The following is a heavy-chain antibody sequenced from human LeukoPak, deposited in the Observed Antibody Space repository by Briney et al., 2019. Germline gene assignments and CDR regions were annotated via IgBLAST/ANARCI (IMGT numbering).Heavy chain of an antibody. Sequence: SETLSLTCTVSGGSISSSIYYWGWIRQPPGKGLEWIGSIYYSGSTYYNPSLKSRVTISVDTSKNQFSLKLSSVTAADTAVYYCARPGIAAAGTALDYWGQGTLVTVSS. CDR1: GGSISSSIYY. CDR3: ARPGIAAAGTALDY. J-gene: IGHJ4*02. V-gene: IGHV4-39*01. CDR2: IYYSGST. D-gene: IGHD6-13*01.